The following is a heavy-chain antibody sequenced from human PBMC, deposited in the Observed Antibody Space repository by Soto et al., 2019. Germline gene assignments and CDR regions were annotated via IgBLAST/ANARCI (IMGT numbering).Heavy chain of an antibody. D-gene: IGHD3-3*01. CDR2: ISGSGGST. J-gene: IGHJ5*02. V-gene: IGHV3-23*01. Sequence: GGALRHSRAASGVTLCHHSISLGRHAPGKGLEWVSAISGSGGSTYYADSVKGRFTISRDNSKNTLYLQMNSLRAEDTAVYYCAKEGYDFWSGYSLNDPWGQGTLVTVSS. CDR3: AKEGYDFWSGYSLNDP. CDR1: GVTLCHHS.